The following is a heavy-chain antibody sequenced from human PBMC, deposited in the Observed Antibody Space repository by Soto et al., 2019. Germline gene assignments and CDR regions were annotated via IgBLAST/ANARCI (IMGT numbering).Heavy chain of an antibody. D-gene: IGHD2-2*02. Sequence: ASVKVSCKASGGTFSSYAISWVRQAPGQGLEWMGGIIPIFGTANYAQKFQGRVTITADESTSTAYMELSSLRSEDTAVYYCARTARYCSSTSCYIPWFDPWGQGTLVTVSS. V-gene: IGHV1-69*13. CDR1: GGTFSSYA. CDR3: ARTARYCSSTSCYIPWFDP. CDR2: IIPIFGTA. J-gene: IGHJ5*02.